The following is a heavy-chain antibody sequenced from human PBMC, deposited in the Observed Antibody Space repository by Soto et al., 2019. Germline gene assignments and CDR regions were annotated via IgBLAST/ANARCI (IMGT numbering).Heavy chain of an antibody. J-gene: IGHJ3*02. CDR3: ARNAYDSSGVDAFDI. CDR1: GFTFSSYA. V-gene: IGHV3-30-3*01. Sequence: QVQLVESGGGVVQPGRSLRLSCEASGFTFSSYAMHWVRQAPGKGLEWVAVISYDGSNKYYADSVKGRFTISRDNSKNTLYLQMNSLRAEDTAVYYCARNAYDSSGVDAFDIWGQGTMVTVSS. D-gene: IGHD3-22*01. CDR2: ISYDGSNK.